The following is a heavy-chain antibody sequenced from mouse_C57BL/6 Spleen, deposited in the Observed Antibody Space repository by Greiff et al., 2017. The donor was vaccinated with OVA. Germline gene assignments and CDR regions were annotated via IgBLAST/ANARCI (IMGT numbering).Heavy chain of an antibody. Sequence: VQLQQSGPELVKPGASVKISCKASGYAFSSSWMNWVKQRPGKGLEWIGRIYPGDGDTNYNGKFKGKATLTADKSSSTAYMQLSSLTSEDSAVYFCARSLYGSSLPYYYAMDYWGQGTSVTVSS. V-gene: IGHV1-82*01. CDR3: ARSLYGSSLPYYYAMDY. D-gene: IGHD1-1*01. CDR1: GYAFSSSW. CDR2: IYPGDGDT. J-gene: IGHJ4*01.